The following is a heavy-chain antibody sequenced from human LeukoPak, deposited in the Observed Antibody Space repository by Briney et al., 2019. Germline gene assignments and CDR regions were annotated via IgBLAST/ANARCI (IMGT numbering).Heavy chain of an antibody. J-gene: IGHJ4*02. CDR1: GFTFTDYY. D-gene: IGHD3-9*01. CDR3: ARGDVDWGGYFDY. CDR2: INPNSGGT. V-gene: IGHV1-2*02. Sequence: ASVKVSCKASGFTFTDYYIHWVRQAPGQGLEWMGWINPNSGGTNYAQKFQGRVTMTRDTSISTACVELNSLRSDDTAVYYCARGDVDWGGYFDYWGQGALVTVSS.